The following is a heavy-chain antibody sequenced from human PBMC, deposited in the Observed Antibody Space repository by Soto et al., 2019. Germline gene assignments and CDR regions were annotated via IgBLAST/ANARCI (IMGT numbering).Heavy chain of an antibody. D-gene: IGHD3-9*01. Sequence: GGSLRLSCAASGFTFSSYGMHWVRQAPGKGLEWVAVIWYDGSNKYYADSVKGRFTISRDNSKNTLYLQMNSLRAEDTAVYYCARGYRKTGGYFDWLLSHFDYWGQGTLVTVSS. CDR2: IWYDGSNK. V-gene: IGHV3-33*01. J-gene: IGHJ4*02. CDR1: GFTFSSYG. CDR3: ARGYRKTGGYFDWLLSHFDY.